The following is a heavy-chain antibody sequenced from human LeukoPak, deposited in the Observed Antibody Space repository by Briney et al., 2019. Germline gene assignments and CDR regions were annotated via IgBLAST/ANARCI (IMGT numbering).Heavy chain of an antibody. CDR1: GYTFTSYY. D-gene: IGHD1-26*01. CDR2: INPSGGST. J-gene: IGHJ4*02. CDR3: ARDLEVGAIHTGIDY. Sequence: ASVKVSCKASGYTFTSYYMHWVRQAPGQGLEWMGIINPSGGSTSYAQKFQGRVTMTRDTSTSTVYMELSSLRSEDTAVYYCARDLEVGAIHTGIDYWGQGTLVTVSS. V-gene: IGHV1-46*01.